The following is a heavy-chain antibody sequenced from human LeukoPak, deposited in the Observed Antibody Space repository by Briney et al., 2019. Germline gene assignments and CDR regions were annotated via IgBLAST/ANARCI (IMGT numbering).Heavy chain of an antibody. V-gene: IGHV4-39*01. J-gene: IGHJ4*02. Sequence: ASETLSLTCTVSGGSISSSSYYWGWIRQPPGKGLEWIGSIYYSGSTYYNPSLKSRVTISVDTSKNQFSLKLSSVTAADTAVYYCAEGVYYFDYWGRGTLVTVSS. CDR2: IYYSGST. CDR3: AEGVYYFDY. CDR1: GGSISSSSYY. D-gene: IGHD3-16*01.